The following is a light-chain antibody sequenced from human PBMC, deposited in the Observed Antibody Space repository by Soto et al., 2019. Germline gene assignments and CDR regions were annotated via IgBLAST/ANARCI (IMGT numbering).Light chain of an antibody. Sequence: DIVMTQSPDSLAVSLGERATINCKSSQSILYSSSNKNYLAWYQQKPGQPPKMIIYWASTRESGVPDRFTGSGSGTDFTLTISSLQAEDVAVYYCHQSYRPSWTFGQGTKVEIK. J-gene: IGKJ1*01. CDR3: HQSYRPSWT. CDR2: WAS. CDR1: QSILYSSSNKNY. V-gene: IGKV4-1*01.